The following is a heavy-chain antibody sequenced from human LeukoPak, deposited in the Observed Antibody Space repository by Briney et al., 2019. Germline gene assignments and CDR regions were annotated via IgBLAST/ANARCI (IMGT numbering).Heavy chain of an antibody. V-gene: IGHV1-69*05. CDR2: IIPIFGTA. J-gene: IGHJ5*02. Sequence: SVKVSFKASGGTFSSYAISSVRQAPGQGLEWMGGIIPIFGTANYAQKFQGRVTITTDESTSTAYMELSSLRSEDTAVYYCARDATTTGTPENWFDPWGQGTLVTVSS. CDR1: GGTFSSYA. CDR3: ARDATTTGTPENWFDP. D-gene: IGHD1-1*01.